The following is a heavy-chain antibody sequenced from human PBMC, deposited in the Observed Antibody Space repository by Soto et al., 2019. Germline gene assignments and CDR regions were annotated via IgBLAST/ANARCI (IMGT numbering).Heavy chain of an antibody. CDR3: ASGQSQDIVVVPDAIDAFDI. CDR1: GFTVSSNY. CDR2: IYSGGST. V-gene: IGHV3-53*04. Sequence: GGSLRLSCAASGFTVSSNYMSWVRQAPGKGLEWGSVIYSGGSTYYADSVKGRFPISRHTSKNTLYLQMTSLRAEDTAVYYCASGQSQDIVVVPDAIDAFDIWGQGTMVTVSS. D-gene: IGHD2-2*01. J-gene: IGHJ3*02.